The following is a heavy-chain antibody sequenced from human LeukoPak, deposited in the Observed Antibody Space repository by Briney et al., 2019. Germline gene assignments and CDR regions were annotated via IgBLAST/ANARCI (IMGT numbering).Heavy chain of an antibody. J-gene: IGHJ4*02. CDR1: GGSISSSSYY. V-gene: IGHV4-39*07. CDR3: ARGRSRDAYNYYFDY. Sequence: PSETLSLTCTVSGGSISSSSYYWGWIRQPPGKGLEWIGSIYYSGSTYYNPSLKSRVTISVDTSKNQFSLKLSSVTAADTAVYYCARGRSRDAYNYYFDYWRQGTLVTVPS. D-gene: IGHD5-24*01. CDR2: IYYSGST.